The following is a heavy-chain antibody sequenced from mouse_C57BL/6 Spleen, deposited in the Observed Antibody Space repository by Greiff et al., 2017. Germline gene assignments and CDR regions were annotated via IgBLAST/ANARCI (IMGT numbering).Heavy chain of an antibody. CDR3: AREGIRLDY. CDR2: IHPNSGST. Sequence: QVHVKQPGAELVKPGASVKLSCKASGYTFTSYWMHWVKQRPGQGLEWIGMIHPNSGSTNYNEKFKSKATLTVDKSSSTAYMQLSSLTSEDSAVYYCAREGIRLDYWGQGTSVTVSS. J-gene: IGHJ4*01. V-gene: IGHV1-64*01. CDR1: GYTFTSYW.